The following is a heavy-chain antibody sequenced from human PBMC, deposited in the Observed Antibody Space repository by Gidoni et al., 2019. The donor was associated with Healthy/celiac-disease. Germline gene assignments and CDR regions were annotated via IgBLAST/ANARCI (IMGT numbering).Heavy chain of an antibody. J-gene: IGHJ5*02. V-gene: IGHV3-21*01. CDR2: ISSSSSYI. Sequence: EVQLVESGGCLVKPGGSLRLSCAASGLTFSSYSMNWVRQAPGKGLEWVSSISSSSSYIYYADSVKGRFTISRDNAKNSLYLQMNSLRAEDTAVYYCARGPPNNWFDPWGQGTLVTVSS. CDR3: ARGPPNNWFDP. CDR1: GLTFSSYS.